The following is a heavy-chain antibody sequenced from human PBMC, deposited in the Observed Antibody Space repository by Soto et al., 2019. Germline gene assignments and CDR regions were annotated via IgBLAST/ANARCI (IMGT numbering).Heavy chain of an antibody. D-gene: IGHD1-26*01. CDR2: VNAHNHIT. CDR1: GYSFDSFG. J-gene: IGHJ3*01. Sequence: QLVQSGAEVKKPGASMKVSCKASGYSFDSFGISWVRQAPGQGLEWMGRVNAHNHITKYAQKFQGRVTITRDTATSTDYMEVRSLRSDDTAVYYCARDSRVGANSDACEVWGQGTMVTVSS. CDR3: ARDSRVGANSDACEV. V-gene: IGHV1-18*01.